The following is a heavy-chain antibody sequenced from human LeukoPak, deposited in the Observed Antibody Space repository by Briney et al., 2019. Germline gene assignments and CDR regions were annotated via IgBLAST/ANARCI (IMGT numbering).Heavy chain of an antibody. J-gene: IGHJ4*02. CDR2: ISSSSSYI. D-gene: IGHD5-24*01. CDR3: ITVERWLLNSSPY. CDR1: GFIFSDYY. V-gene: IGHV3-11*06. Sequence: PGGSLRLSCPASGFIFSDYYMSWIRQAPGKGLEWVSYISSSSSYINYADSVKGRFTISRDNAKNSLYLQMNSLRAEDTAVYYCITVERWLLNSSPYWGQGTLVTVSS.